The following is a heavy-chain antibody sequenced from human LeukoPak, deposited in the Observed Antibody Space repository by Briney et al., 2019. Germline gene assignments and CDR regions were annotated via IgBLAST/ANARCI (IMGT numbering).Heavy chain of an antibody. CDR3: ARGVRNSGSYYVDY. V-gene: IGHV1-69*13. J-gene: IGHJ4*02. Sequence: ASVQVSCKASGGTFSSYAFSWVRQAPGQGLEWMGGIIPIFGTANYAQKFQGRVTITADESTSTDFMELSSLRSEDTAVYYCARGVRNSGSYYVDYWGQGTLVTVSS. D-gene: IGHD1-26*01. CDR2: IIPIFGTA. CDR1: GGTFSSYA.